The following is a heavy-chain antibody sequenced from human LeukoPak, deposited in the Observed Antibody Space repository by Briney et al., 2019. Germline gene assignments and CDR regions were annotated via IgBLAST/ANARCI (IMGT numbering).Heavy chain of an antibody. J-gene: IGHJ3*02. CDR3: ARGRKKYTTGGLPPADAFDI. D-gene: IGHD1-1*01. Sequence: GGSLRLSCAASGFTFSNYAMNWVRQAPGKGLEWVSGITGSGGSTYYADPVKGRFTISRENAKNSLYLQMNSLRAGDTAVYYCARGRKKYTTGGLPPADAFDIWGQGTMVTVSS. CDR1: GFTFSNYA. V-gene: IGHV3-23*01. CDR2: ITGSGGST.